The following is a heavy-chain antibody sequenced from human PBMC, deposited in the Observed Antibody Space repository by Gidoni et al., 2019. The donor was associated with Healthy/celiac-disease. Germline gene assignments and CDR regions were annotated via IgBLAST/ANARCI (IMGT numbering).Heavy chain of an antibody. CDR2: SSAYNGNK. CDR1: GYTFTIYG. Sequence: QVQLVQSGAEAMKPGHSVKVSCKASGYTFTIYGNSWVRQAPGQGLEWMGWSSAYNGNKNYAQKLQGRVTMTTDTSTSTAYMELRSLRSDDTAVYYCARGNQPADFDYWGQGTLVTVSS. CDR3: ARGNQPADFDY. D-gene: IGHD2-2*01. J-gene: IGHJ4*02. V-gene: IGHV1-18*01.